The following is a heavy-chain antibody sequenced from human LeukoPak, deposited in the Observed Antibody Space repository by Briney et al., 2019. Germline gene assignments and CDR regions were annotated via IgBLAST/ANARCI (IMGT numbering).Heavy chain of an antibody. CDR3: ARGIRPAAAGTPYVGFDY. J-gene: IGHJ4*02. V-gene: IGHV3-13*01. CDR1: GFTFSSYD. CDR2: IGTAGDT. D-gene: IGHD6-13*01. Sequence: GGSLRLSCAASGFTFSSYDMHWVRHATGKGLEWVSAIGTAGDTYYPGSVKGRFTISRENAKNSLYLQMNSRRAGDTAVYYCARGIRPAAAGTPYVGFDYCGQGTLVTVSS.